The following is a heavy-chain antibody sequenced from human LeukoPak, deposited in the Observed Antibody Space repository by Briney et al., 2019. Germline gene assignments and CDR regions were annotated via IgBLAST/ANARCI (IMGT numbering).Heavy chain of an antibody. CDR3: AKTLKYDSSAYYYGLADY. J-gene: IGHJ4*02. V-gene: IGHV3-23*01. D-gene: IGHD3-22*01. CDR1: GFAFITYA. CDR2: ISGSGYSA. Sequence: PGGSLRLSCAASGFAFITYAMSWVRQAPGKGLEWVSAISGSGYSAYYADSVKGRFTISRDNSKNTLYLHMNSLRAEDTAVYYCAKTLKYDSSAYYYGLADYWGQGTLVTVSS.